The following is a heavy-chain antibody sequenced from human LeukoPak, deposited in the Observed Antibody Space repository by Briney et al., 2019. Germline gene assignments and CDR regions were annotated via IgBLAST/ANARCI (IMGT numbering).Heavy chain of an antibody. Sequence: SETLSLTCTVSGGSISGSSYSWGWIRQPPGRGLEWIGSIYYTGSTYYNPSLKSRVTMSVDTSKNQFSLKVRIVTAADTAVYYCARTRDSSSWYVFDYWGLGTLVTVSS. CDR3: ARTRDSSSWYVFDY. J-gene: IGHJ4*02. CDR2: IYYTGST. V-gene: IGHV4-39*01. D-gene: IGHD6-13*01. CDR1: GGSISGSSYS.